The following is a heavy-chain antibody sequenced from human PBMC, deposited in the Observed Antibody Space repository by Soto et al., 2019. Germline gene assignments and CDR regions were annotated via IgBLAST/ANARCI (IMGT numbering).Heavy chain of an antibody. V-gene: IGHV1-69*02. CDR2: IIPILGIA. D-gene: IGHD5-18*01. CDR3: ASLCRYSYGDDAFDI. CDR1: GGTFSSYT. Sequence: QVQLVQSGAAVKKPGSSVKVSCKASGGTFSSYTISWVRQAPGQGLEWMGRIIPILGIANYAQKFQCRVTITAHQSTSTAYMELRSLRSEDTAVYCCASLCRYSYGDDAFDIWGQGTMVTVSS. J-gene: IGHJ3*02.